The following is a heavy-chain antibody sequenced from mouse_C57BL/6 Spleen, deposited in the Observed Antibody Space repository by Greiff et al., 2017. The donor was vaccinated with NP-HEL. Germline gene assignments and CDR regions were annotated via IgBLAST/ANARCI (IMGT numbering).Heavy chain of an antibody. D-gene: IGHD4-1*01. CDR1: GYAFSSSW. CDR3: AISGTRAYYFDY. V-gene: IGHV1-82*01. J-gene: IGHJ2*01. Sequence: QVQLQQSGPELVKPGASVKISCKASGYAFSSSWMNWVKQRPGKGLEWIGRIYPGDGDTNYNGKFKGKATLTADKSSSTAYMQLSSLTSEDSAVYYCAISGTRAYYFDYWGQGTTLTVSS. CDR2: IYPGDGDT.